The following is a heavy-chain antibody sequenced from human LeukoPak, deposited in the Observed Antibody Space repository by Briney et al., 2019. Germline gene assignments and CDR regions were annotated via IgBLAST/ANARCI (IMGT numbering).Heavy chain of an antibody. J-gene: IGHJ4*02. CDR3: AKDKHYCSSSSCYLYYFDY. CDR2: ISSSESST. V-gene: IGHV3-23*01. D-gene: IGHD2-2*01. CDR1: GFTFNNYA. Sequence: GGSLRLFCAASGFTFNNYAMNWVRQAPGEGLNLVSAISSSESSTYYPGSVKGRFTISRDNSKKTLYLQMKSLKAVDTTVYYCAKDKHYCSSSSCYLYYFDYWGQGTLVTVSS.